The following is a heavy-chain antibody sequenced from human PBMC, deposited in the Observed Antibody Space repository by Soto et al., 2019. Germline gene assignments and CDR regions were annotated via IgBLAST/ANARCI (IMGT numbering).Heavy chain of an antibody. D-gene: IGHD1-26*01. J-gene: IGHJ3*02. CDR1: GGSVSSGSYY. CDR2: IYYSGST. V-gene: IGHV4-61*01. Sequence: QVQLQESGPGLVKPSETLSLTCTVSGGSVSSGSYYWSWIRQPPGKGLEWIGYIYYSGSTNYNPSLKSRVTISVDTSKNQFSLKLSSVTAADTAAYYCARVEVELLAFDIWGQGTMVTVSS. CDR3: ARVEVELLAFDI.